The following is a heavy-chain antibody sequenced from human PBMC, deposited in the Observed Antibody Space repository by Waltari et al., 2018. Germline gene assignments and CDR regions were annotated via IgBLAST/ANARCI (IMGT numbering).Heavy chain of an antibody. J-gene: IGHJ4*02. CDR1: GGSFSGYY. CDR2: INHSGST. D-gene: IGHD2-15*01. CDR3: ARGPYCSGGSCIDS. V-gene: IGHV4-34*01. Sequence: QVQLQQWGAGLLKPSETLSLTCAVYGGSFSGYYYSWIRQPPGKGLEWIGEINHSGSTNYNPARKGRVTIAVDTSKKQFSLKLTSVTAADTAVYYCARGPYCSGGSCIDSWGQGTLVTVSS.